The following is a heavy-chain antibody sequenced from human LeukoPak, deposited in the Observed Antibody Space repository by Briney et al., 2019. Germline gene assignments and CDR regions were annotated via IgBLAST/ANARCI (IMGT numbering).Heavy chain of an antibody. CDR2: IYYTGNT. CDR3: ARVHSGWSIDY. D-gene: IGHD6-19*01. CDR1: GGSVSSGSYY. V-gene: IGHV4-61*03. Sequence: SETLSLTCTVSGGSVSSGSYYWSWIRQPPGKGLEWIAYIYYTGNTNYNPSLKSRVTISVDTSKNHFSLEVNSVTTADTAVYFCARVHSGWSIDYWGQGTLVTVSS. J-gene: IGHJ4*02.